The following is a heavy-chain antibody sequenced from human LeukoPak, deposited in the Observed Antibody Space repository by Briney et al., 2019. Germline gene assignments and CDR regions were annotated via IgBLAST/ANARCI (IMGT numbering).Heavy chain of an antibody. CDR2: IYYSGST. Sequence: SETLSLTCTVSGGSISSYYWSWIRQPPGKGLEWIGYIYYSGSTNYNPSLKSRVTISVDTSKNQFSLKLSSVTAADTAVYYCARGVYDSSGYYVYQHWGQGTLVTVSS. CDR1: GGSISSYY. V-gene: IGHV4-59*01. D-gene: IGHD3-22*01. CDR3: ARGVYDSSGYYVYQH. J-gene: IGHJ1*01.